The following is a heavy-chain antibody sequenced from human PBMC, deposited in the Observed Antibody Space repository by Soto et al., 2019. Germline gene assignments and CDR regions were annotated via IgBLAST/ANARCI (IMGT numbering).Heavy chain of an antibody. CDR1: GFTLSSYG. V-gene: IGHV3-30*18. CDR3: AKDYYYDSSGWVD. J-gene: IGHJ4*02. Sequence: QVQLVETGGGVVQPGRSLRLSCAASGFTLSSYGMHWVRQAPGKGLEWVAVISNDGSNKYYADSVKGRFTISRDNSMNTLYLQMNSLRAEDTAMYYCAKDYYYDSSGWVDWGQGTLVTVSS. CDR2: ISNDGSNK. D-gene: IGHD3-22*01.